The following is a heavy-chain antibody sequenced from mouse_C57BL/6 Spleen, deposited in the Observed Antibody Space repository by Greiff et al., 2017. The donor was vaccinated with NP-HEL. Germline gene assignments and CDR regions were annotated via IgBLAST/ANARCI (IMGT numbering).Heavy chain of an antibody. CDR1: GYTFTEYT. CDR3: ARHEAYYDYDGYYFDY. CDR2: FYPGSGSI. Sequence: VQLQQSGAELVKPGASVKLSCKASGYTFTEYTIHWVKQRSGQGLEWIGWFYPGSGSIKYNEKFKDKATLTADKSSSTVYMELSRLTSEDSAVYFCARHEAYYDYDGYYFDYWGQGTTLTVSS. J-gene: IGHJ2*01. D-gene: IGHD2-4*01. V-gene: IGHV1-62-2*01.